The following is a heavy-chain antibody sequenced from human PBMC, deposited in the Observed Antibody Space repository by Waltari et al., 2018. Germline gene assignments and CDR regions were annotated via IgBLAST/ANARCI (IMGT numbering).Heavy chain of an antibody. CDR3: ARHSWYSESYTEKYYLEY. V-gene: IGHV5-51*01. D-gene: IGHD1-26*01. J-gene: IGHJ4*02. Sequence: EVQLAQSGAEVKKSGESLKISCKGSGYTFTAYWIGWVRQMPGKGLEWMGIIYPDDSDTRYSPSLQGQVTISADTSISTAYLQWSSLKASDTAIYYCARHSWYSESYTEKYYLEYWGQGTRVTVSS. CDR1: GYTFTAYW. CDR2: IYPDDSDT.